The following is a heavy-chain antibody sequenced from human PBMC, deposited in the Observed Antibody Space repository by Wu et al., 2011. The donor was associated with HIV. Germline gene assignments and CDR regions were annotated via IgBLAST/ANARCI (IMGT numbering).Heavy chain of an antibody. Sequence: QVQLVQSGPEVAKPGSSVRVSCKASGGTFDTFAISWVRQGPGRGLEWMGAIVPVFGSTNYAQNFQGRLSITTEPSASLSLRGSQGQVDCQFLHGVMASLSQCDNWFDPWGQGALVSVLL. CDR1: GGTFDTFA. CDR2: IVPVFGST. V-gene: IGHV1-69*05. J-gene: IGHJ5*02. D-gene: IGHD3-16*02. CDR3: ASLSQCDNWFDP.